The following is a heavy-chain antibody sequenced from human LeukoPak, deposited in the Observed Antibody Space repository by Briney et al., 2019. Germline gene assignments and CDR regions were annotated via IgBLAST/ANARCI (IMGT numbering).Heavy chain of an antibody. V-gene: IGHV3-9*01. D-gene: IGHD4-23*01. CDR2: INWNSVSA. Sequence: GGSLRLSCAASGFTFDDYAMHWVRHAPGQGLEWVAGINWNSVSAVYADSLKGRLTISRDNAKNSLYLQMNSLRAEDTAVYYCARAPNYGGSPAFDIWGQGTMVTVSS. CDR3: ARAPNYGGSPAFDI. CDR1: GFTFDDYA. J-gene: IGHJ3*02.